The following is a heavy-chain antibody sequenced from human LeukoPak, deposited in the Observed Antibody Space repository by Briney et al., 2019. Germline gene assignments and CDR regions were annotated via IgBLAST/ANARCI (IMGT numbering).Heavy chain of an antibody. J-gene: IGHJ4*02. CDR2: INPNSGGT. V-gene: IGHV1-2*02. Sequence: GASVKVSCKASGYTFTGYYIHWVRQAPGQGLEWVGWINPNSGGTNYAQKFQGRVTMTRDTSISTAYMELSRLRSDDTAVYYCARDLDIVATILDYWGQGTLVTVSS. CDR1: GYTFTGYY. D-gene: IGHD5-12*01. CDR3: ARDLDIVATILDY.